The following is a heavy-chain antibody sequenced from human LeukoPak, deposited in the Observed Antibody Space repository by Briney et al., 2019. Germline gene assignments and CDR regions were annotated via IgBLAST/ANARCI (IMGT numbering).Heavy chain of an antibody. Sequence: GGSLRLSCAASGLTFSSYWMSWVRQAPGKGLEWVANIKEDGSEKYYVDSVKGRFTISRDNSKNTLYLQMNSLRAEDTAVYYCAKDSLGIFLLLDYWGQGTLVTVSS. J-gene: IGHJ4*02. V-gene: IGHV3-7*01. CDR1: GLTFSSYW. CDR3: AKDSLGIFLLLDY. CDR2: IKEDGSEK. D-gene: IGHD7-27*01.